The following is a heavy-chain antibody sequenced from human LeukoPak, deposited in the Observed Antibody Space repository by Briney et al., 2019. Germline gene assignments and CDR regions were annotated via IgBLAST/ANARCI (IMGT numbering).Heavy chain of an antibody. J-gene: IGHJ4*02. CDR2: ICYSGST. Sequence: NPSETLSLTSTVSGGSISSSSYYWGWIRQPPGKGLVWIGNICYSGSTYYNPSLKSRATISVDMSKNQFSLKLSSVTAADTASYYCASLRSSWFDCWGQGTLVTVSS. V-gene: IGHV4-39*01. CDR3: ASLRSSWFDC. CDR1: GGSISSSSYY. D-gene: IGHD6-13*01.